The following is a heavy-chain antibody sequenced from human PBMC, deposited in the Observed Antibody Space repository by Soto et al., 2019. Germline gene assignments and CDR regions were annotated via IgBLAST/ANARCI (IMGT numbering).Heavy chain of an antibody. CDR3: AKDETSHRPRGYWSSWYRWFDP. V-gene: IGHV3-23*01. Sequence: EVQLLESGGGLVQPGGSLRLSCAASGFTFSSHVMSWVRQAPGKGLEWVSAASARNSNTYYADSVKGRFTISRENSKRQVYLEMGSLRVEDPAVYPFAKDETSHRPRGYWSSWYRWFDPWGQGTLVVVSS. J-gene: IGHJ5*02. CDR1: GFTFSSHV. CDR2: ASARNSNT. D-gene: IGHD6-13*01.